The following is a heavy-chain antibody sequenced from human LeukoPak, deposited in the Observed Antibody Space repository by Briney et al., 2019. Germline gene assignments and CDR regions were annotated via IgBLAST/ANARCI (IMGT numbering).Heavy chain of an antibody. CDR2: IYHSGST. CDR3: ASPSGSYRVFDY. J-gene: IGHJ4*02. Sequence: SETLSLTCTVSGYSISSGYYWGWIRPPPGKGLEWIGSIYHSGSTYYNPSLKSRVTISVDTSKNQFSLKLSSVTAADTAVYYCASPSGSYRVFDYWGQGTLVTVSS. D-gene: IGHD1-26*01. CDR1: GYSISSGYY. V-gene: IGHV4-38-2*02.